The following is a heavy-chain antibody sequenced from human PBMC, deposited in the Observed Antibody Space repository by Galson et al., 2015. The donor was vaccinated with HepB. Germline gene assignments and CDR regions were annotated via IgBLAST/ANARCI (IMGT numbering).Heavy chain of an antibody. V-gene: IGHV3-23*01. CDR3: VKEGSWFGGDWSDP. CDR2: INGRGSIR. Sequence: SLRLSCAGSGFIFRHHAMAWIRQAPGKGLEWVSGINGRGSIRSYSDAVKGRFSISRDNSKDTVFLQMDNLRAEDTAVYYCVKEGSWFGGDWSDPWGQGALVTVS. J-gene: IGHJ5*02. CDR1: GFIFRHHA. D-gene: IGHD3-16*01.